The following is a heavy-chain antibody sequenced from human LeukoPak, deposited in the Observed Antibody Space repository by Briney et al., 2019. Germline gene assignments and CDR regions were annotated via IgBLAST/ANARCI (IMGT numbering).Heavy chain of an antibody. V-gene: IGHV1-2*02. CDR2: INSHSGAT. Sequence: GASVKVSCKASGYTFTSYYMHWVRQAPGQGLEWLGWINSHSGATKYAPKFQGRVTMTRDTSIKTSYMELNTLRSDDTAVYYCARPPTGHYDYEVFDYWGQGTLVTVSS. D-gene: IGHD5-12*01. CDR1: GYTFTSYY. J-gene: IGHJ4*02. CDR3: ARPPTGHYDYEVFDY.